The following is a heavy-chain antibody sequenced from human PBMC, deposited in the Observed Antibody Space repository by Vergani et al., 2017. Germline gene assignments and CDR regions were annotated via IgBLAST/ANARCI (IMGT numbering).Heavy chain of an antibody. CDR3: ASYGIIMGRGVTNYYYNYGMDG. CDR1: GGTFSSYD. Sequence: QVQLVQSGAEVKKPGSSVKVSCKASGGTFSSYDISWVRQAPGQGLEWMGGIIPIFGTANYAQKFQGRVTITADESTSTGYMELSSLRSEDTAVYYCASYGIIMGRGVTNYYYNYGMDGWGQGTTVTVSS. D-gene: IGHD3-10*01. V-gene: IGHV1-69*12. CDR2: IIPIFGTA. J-gene: IGHJ6*02.